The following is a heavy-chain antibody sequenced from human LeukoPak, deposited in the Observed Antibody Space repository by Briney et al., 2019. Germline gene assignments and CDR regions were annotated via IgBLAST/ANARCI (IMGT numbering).Heavy chain of an antibody. CDR1: GYIFTSYY. J-gene: IGHJ4*02. D-gene: IGHD3-22*01. CDR2: INPSGGST. CDR3: ARDPHYDDSSGYEYYCDY. Sequence: ASVTVSCTASGYIFTSYYMHWVRQAPAQGLEWMGIINPSGGSTGYAQKFQGRVTMTRDTPTRTVYMELSSLTSEDTAVYYCARDPHYDDSSGYEYYCDYWGQGTLVTVSS. V-gene: IGHV1-46*01.